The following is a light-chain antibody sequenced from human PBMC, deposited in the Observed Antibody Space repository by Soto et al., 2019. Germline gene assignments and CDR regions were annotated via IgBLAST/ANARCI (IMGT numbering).Light chain of an antibody. V-gene: IGKV1-5*03. CDR1: QSISSW. CDR2: KAS. CDR3: QQYNSYFTST. Sequence: DIQMTQSPSTLSASVGDRVTITCRASQSISSWLAWYQQKPGKAPKLLIYKASSLESGVPSRFSGSGSGTEFTLTISSLQPDDFATYYRQQYNSYFTSTFVRGTKV. J-gene: IGKJ1*01.